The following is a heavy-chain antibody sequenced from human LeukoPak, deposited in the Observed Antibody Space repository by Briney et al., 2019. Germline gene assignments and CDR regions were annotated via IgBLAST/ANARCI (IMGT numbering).Heavy chain of an antibody. J-gene: IGHJ4*02. CDR1: GYTFTSYD. Sequence: ASVTVSCKASGYTFTSYDINWVRQATGQGLEWMGWMNPNSGNTGYAQKFQGRVTMTRNTSISTAYMELSSLRSEDTAVYYCARGPAFYDFWSGYLDYWGQGTLVTVSS. D-gene: IGHD3-3*01. V-gene: IGHV1-8*01. CDR3: ARGPAFYDFWSGYLDY. CDR2: MNPNSGNT.